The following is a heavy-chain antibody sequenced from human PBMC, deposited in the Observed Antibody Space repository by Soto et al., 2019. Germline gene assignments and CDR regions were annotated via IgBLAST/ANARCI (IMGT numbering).Heavy chain of an antibody. CDR3: ARLTAYSQSLDL. CDR1: DGNIIANC. Sequence: CSVADGNIIANCCSRIRPPPGHGLTWVGYIYYGGTTSYNPSLQSRVTISLETSKSQSSLRLTSVTAADSSVYSCARLTAYSQSLDLWAPGTLGTGSS. V-gene: IGHV4-59*08. D-gene: IGHD3-9*01. CDR2: IYYGGTT. J-gene: IGHJ5*02.